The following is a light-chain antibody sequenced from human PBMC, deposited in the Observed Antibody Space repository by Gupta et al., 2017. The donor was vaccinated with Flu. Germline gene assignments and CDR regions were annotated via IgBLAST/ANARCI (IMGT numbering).Light chain of an antibody. CDR1: QSVSDY. CDR2: SPT. J-gene: IGKJ2*01. CDR3: QQRSNRPMYT. V-gene: IGKV3-11*01. Sequence: EIVLTQSPATLSLSPGDRADLSCRASQSVSDYTVWYQQKPGQPPRLLLFSPTTRAAGIPPRFSVSGSGTDFTLTISSLEPEDFAVYYCQQRSNRPMYTFGQGTRLDI.